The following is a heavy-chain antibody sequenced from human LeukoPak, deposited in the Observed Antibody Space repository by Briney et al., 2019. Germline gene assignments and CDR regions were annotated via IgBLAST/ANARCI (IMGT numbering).Heavy chain of an antibody. Sequence: ASVKVSCKASGYTFTSYGISWVRQAPGQGLEWMGWISAYNGNTNYAQKLQGRVTMTTDTSTSTAYMELRSLRSDDTAVYYCARAGGSYYDSSGYQIYWGQGALVTVSS. CDR3: ARAGGSYYDSSGYQIY. CDR2: ISAYNGNT. CDR1: GYTFTSYG. J-gene: IGHJ4*02. D-gene: IGHD3-22*01. V-gene: IGHV1-18*01.